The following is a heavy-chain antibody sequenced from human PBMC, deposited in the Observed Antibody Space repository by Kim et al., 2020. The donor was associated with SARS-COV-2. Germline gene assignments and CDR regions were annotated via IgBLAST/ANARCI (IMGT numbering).Heavy chain of an antibody. V-gene: IGHV3-49*02. D-gene: IGHD3-3*01. Sequence: YAASVKGRLTISRDDSKSIAYLQMNSLKTEDTAVYYCTRSDFWSGYYADYCGQGTLVTVSS. CDR3: TRSDFWSGYYADY. J-gene: IGHJ4*02.